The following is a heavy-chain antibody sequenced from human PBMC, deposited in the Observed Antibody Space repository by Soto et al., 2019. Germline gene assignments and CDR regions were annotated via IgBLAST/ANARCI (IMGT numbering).Heavy chain of an antibody. V-gene: IGHV3-21*06. CDR1: GFTFTRYS. Sequence: GGSLRLSCAASGFTFTRYSMNWVRQAPGKWLEWVSSIGSTTNYIYYGDSMKGRFTISRDNAKNSLYLEMNSLRAEDTAVYYCARESEDLTSNFDYWGQGXLVTVSS. J-gene: IGHJ4*02. CDR2: IGSTTNYI. CDR3: ARESEDLTSNFDY.